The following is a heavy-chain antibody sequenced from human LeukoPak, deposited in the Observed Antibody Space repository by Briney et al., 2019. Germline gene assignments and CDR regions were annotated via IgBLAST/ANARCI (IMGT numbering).Heavy chain of an antibody. Sequence: ASVKVSCKASGYTFTGYYMHWVRQAPGQGLEWMGWINPNSGVTHYAQKLQGRVTMTTDTSTSTAYMELRSLRSDDTVVYYCARAAPVYDFWSGYRAFDIWGQGTMVTVSS. CDR1: GYTFTGYY. CDR2: INPNSGVT. CDR3: ARAAPVYDFWSGYRAFDI. V-gene: IGHV1-2*02. D-gene: IGHD3-3*01. J-gene: IGHJ3*02.